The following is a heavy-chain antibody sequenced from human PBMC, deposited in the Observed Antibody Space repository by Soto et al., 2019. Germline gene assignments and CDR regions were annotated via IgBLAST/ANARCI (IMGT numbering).Heavy chain of an antibody. CDR3: ASAQGGYCSGGSCYSDYYYGMDV. D-gene: IGHD2-15*01. J-gene: IGHJ6*02. V-gene: IGHV4-59*01. CDR2: IYYSGST. Sequence: PSETLSLTCTVSGGSISSYYWSWIRQPPGKGLEWIGYIYYSGSTNYNPSLKSRVTISVDTSKNQFSLKLSSVTAADTAVYYCASAQGGYCSGGSCYSDYYYGMDVWGQGTTVTVS. CDR1: GGSISSYY.